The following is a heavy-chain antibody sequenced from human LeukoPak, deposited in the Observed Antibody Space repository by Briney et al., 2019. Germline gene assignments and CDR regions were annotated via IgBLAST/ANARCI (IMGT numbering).Heavy chain of an antibody. CDR2: ISAYNGNT. J-gene: IGHJ4*02. D-gene: IGHD3-3*01. Sequence: ASVKVSCKASGYTFTSYGISWVRQAPGQGLEWMGWISAYNGNTNYAQKLQGGVTMTTDTSTSTAYMELRSLRSDDTAVYYCARDDEYDFWSGYDQTTIPVRFDYWGQGTLVTVSS. CDR3: ARDDEYDFWSGYDQTTIPVRFDY. CDR1: GYTFTSYG. V-gene: IGHV1-18*01.